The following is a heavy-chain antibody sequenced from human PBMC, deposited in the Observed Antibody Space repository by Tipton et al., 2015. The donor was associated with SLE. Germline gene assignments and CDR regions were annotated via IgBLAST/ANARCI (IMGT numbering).Heavy chain of an antibody. V-gene: IGHV3-9*01. D-gene: IGHD3-22*01. Sequence: SLRLSCAASGFTFDGYVMHWVRPAPGKGLEWVSGISWNSGSIGYADSVKGRFTISRDNAKNSLYLQMNSLRAEDTALYYCAKDTTPTYYYDSSGYYYHYMDVWGKGTAVTVSS. CDR2: ISWNSGSI. J-gene: IGHJ6*03. CDR1: GFTFDGYV. CDR3: AKDTTPTYYYDSSGYYYHYMDV.